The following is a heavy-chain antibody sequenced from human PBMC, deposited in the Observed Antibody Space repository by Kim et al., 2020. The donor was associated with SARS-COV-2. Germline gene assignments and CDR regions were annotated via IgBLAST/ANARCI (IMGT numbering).Heavy chain of an antibody. D-gene: IGHD3-22*01. Sequence: SETLSLTCTVSGDSINSSSSYWGWVRQPPGKGLEWIGTIYSAGSTYYNPSLKSRVTISVDTSKNQFSLKLSSVTAADTAVYYCARQAARISSGYSRFDNWGQGNLVTVSS. J-gene: IGHJ4*01. CDR1: GDSINSSSSY. V-gene: IGHV4-39*01. CDR2: IYSAGST. CDR3: ARQAARISSGYSRFDN.